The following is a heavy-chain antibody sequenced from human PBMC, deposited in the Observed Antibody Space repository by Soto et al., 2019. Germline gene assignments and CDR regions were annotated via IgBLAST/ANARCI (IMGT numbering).Heavy chain of an antibody. CDR2: VHYSGTI. CDR1: GGSISNYY. CDR3: ARRWSGTDF. Sequence: PXGTLALTCSVSGGSISNYYWNWIRQPPGKGLEWIGYVHYSGTISYNPSLESRVTMSLDTSKNQFSLSLRSVTAADTAIYYCARRWSGTDFWGRGTLVTVSS. V-gene: IGHV4-59*01. J-gene: IGHJ4*02. D-gene: IGHD1-1*01.